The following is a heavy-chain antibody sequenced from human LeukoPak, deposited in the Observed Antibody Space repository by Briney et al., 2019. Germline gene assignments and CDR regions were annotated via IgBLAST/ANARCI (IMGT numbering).Heavy chain of an antibody. D-gene: IGHD6-13*01. CDR1: GFSFSSCA. V-gene: IGHV3-23*01. Sequence: GGSPRVSCAASGFSFSSCAMSWVRQPPGKGLEGVSPISGSGGSSYYADSVKGRFTISRDNSKNTLYLQMNSLRAEDTAVYYCAKGRGSSWFTSSYSMDVWGKGTTVTVSS. CDR3: AKGRGSSWFTSSYSMDV. CDR2: ISGSGGSS. J-gene: IGHJ6*03.